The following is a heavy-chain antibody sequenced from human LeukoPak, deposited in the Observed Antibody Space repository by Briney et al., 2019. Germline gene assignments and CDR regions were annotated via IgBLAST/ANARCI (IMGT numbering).Heavy chain of an antibody. V-gene: IGHV4-4*07. J-gene: IGHJ6*02. Sequence: SEALSLTCTVSGGSINNHYWSWIRQPAGKGLEWIGRIYTSGNTNYNPSLESRVTMSVDTSKNQFSLKLSSVTAADTAVYYCARGDIYDSSGYGHYYYGMDVWGQGTTVSVSS. CDR1: GGSINNHY. CDR3: ARGDIYDSSGYGHYYYGMDV. CDR2: IYTSGNT. D-gene: IGHD3-22*01.